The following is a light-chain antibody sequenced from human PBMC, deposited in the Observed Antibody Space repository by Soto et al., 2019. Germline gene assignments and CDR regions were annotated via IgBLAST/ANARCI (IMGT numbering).Light chain of an antibody. CDR2: GAS. CDR3: QQYGSSPLT. J-gene: IGKJ4*01. V-gene: IGKV3-20*01. CDR1: QSVDSY. Sequence: EVVLTQSRVTLSLSPGERATLCCRASQSVDSYLAWYRQTPGQAPRLVIYGASSRASAVPDRFSGSGSGADFTLTISRLEPEDFAVYYCQQYGSSPLTFGGGTKVDI.